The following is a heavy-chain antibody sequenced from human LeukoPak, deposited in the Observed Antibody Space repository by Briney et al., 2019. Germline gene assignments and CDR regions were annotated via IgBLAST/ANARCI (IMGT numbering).Heavy chain of an antibody. CDR3: ARQSLGRRAGYYYGPPDS. CDR1: GYSFTNSW. J-gene: IGHJ4*02. V-gene: IGHV5-51*01. D-gene: IGHD3-22*01. Sequence: GESLKISCKASGYSFTNSWIAWVRQMPGKGLEWMGIVIPGDSETRYSPSFQGQVNISVDKPISTAYLQWSRLNASDTAIYFCARQSLGRRAGYYYGPPDSWGQGTLVTVSS. CDR2: VIPGDSET.